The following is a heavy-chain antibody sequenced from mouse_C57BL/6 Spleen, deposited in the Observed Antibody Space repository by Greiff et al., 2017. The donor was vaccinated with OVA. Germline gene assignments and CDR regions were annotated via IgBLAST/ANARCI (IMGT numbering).Heavy chain of an antibody. CDR2: IWRGGST. D-gene: IGHD1-1*01. CDR3: AKEDGSSFYWYFDG. CDR1: GFSLTSYG. V-gene: IGHV2-5*01. Sequence: QVQLQQSGPGLVQPSQSLSITCTVSGFSLTSYGVHWVRQSPGKGLEWLGVIWRGGSTDYNAAFMSRLSIPKDNSKSQVFFKMNSLQADDTAIYCGAKEDGSSFYWYFDGWGTGTTVTVSS. J-gene: IGHJ1*03.